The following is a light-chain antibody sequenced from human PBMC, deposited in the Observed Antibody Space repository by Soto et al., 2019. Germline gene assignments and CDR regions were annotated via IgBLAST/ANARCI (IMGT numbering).Light chain of an antibody. CDR1: SSDVGGYNY. Sequence: QSALTQPPSASGSPGQSVAISCTGTSSDVGGYNYVSWYQQHPGKVPKLIIYEVTKRPSGVPDRFSGSKSGNTASLTVSGLQADDEADYYCSSHAGINSVVFGGGTKLTVL. CDR2: EVT. CDR3: SSHAGINSVV. J-gene: IGLJ3*02. V-gene: IGLV2-8*01.